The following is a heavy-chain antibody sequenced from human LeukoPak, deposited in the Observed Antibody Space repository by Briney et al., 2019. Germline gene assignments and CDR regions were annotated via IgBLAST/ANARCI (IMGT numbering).Heavy chain of an antibody. D-gene: IGHD2-15*01. J-gene: IGHJ4*02. CDR1: GFTFSSYA. CDR2: ISGSGGST. CDR3: AKDRSLGYCSGGSCGDFDY. Sequence: GGSLRLSCAASGFTFSSYAMSWVRQAPGKGLEWVSAISGSGGSTYYADSVKGRFTISRDNSKNTLYLQMNSLRAEDTAVYYCAKDRSLGYCSGGSCGDFDYWGQGTLVTVSS. V-gene: IGHV3-23*01.